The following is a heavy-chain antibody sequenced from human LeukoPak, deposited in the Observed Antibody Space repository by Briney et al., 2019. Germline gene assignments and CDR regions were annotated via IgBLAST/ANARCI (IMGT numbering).Heavy chain of an antibody. CDR1: GFTFSSYS. D-gene: IGHD2-2*01. Sequence: GGSLRLSCAASGFTFSSYSMNWVRQAPGKGLEWVANIKQDGSEKYYVDSVKGRFTISRDNAKNSLYLQMNSLRAEDTAVYYCARARADIVVVPAQHPLRNYYYYYMDVWGKGTTVTVSS. CDR3: ARARADIVVVPAQHPLRNYYYYYMDV. CDR2: IKQDGSEK. J-gene: IGHJ6*03. V-gene: IGHV3-7*01.